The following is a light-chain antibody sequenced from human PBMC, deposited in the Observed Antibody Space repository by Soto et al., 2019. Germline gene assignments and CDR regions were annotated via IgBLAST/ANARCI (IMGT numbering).Light chain of an antibody. CDR2: DVS. V-gene: IGKV1-33*01. CDR3: QQYDIPPST. CDR1: QDISRY. Sequence: DIQMTQSPASLSASVGDRVTISCQASQDISRYLNWYQHKPGRAPQLLINDVSSLETGGPSRFSATGSGTEFTLTINGLQPEDLATYYCQQYDIPPSTFGGGTQVAIK. J-gene: IGKJ4*01.